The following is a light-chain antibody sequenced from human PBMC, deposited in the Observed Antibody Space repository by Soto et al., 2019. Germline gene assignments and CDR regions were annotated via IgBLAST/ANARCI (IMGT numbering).Light chain of an antibody. V-gene: IGKV3-15*01. Sequence: EIVMTQSLATLSVSPGERATLSCRASQSVSSNLAWYQQKPGQAPRLLIYGASTRATGIPARISGSGSGTDFTLTISSLEPEDFAFYYCQQRSNWPPTFGQGTKVDIK. CDR3: QQRSNWPPT. J-gene: IGKJ1*01. CDR1: QSVSSN. CDR2: GAS.